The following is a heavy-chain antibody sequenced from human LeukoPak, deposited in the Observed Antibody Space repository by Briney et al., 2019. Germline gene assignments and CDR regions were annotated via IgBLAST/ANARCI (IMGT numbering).Heavy chain of an antibody. CDR1: GFRFSTYK. Sequence: GGSLRLSCLASGFRFSTYKMNWVRQAPGEGLEWVSSITSSGDYLYYADSVKGRFTISRDNAKNSLYLQTNSLRTEDTAVYYCVRGEYETYYDSWSGYSIGWFDPWGQGIQVTVSS. CDR2: ITSSGDYL. V-gene: IGHV3-21*01. J-gene: IGHJ5*02. CDR3: VRGEYETYYDSWSGYSIGWFDP. D-gene: IGHD3-3*01.